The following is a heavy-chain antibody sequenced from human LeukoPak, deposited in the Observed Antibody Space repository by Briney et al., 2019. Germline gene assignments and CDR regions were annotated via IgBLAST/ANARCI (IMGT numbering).Heavy chain of an antibody. CDR3: AKDYYYDSSGPDY. Sequence: PGRSLRLPCAASGFTFSSYGMHWVRQAPGKGLEWVAVIWYDGSNKYYADSVKGRFTISRDNSKNTLYLQMNSLRAEDTAVYYCAKDYYYDSSGPDYWGQGTLVTASS. D-gene: IGHD3-22*01. CDR2: IWYDGSNK. J-gene: IGHJ4*02. V-gene: IGHV3-33*06. CDR1: GFTFSSYG.